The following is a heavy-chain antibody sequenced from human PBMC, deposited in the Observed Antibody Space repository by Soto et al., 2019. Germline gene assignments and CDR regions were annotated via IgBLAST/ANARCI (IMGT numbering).Heavy chain of an antibody. CDR3: ALPQGPREYSTGVY. J-gene: IGHJ4*02. V-gene: IGHV3-23*01. Sequence: PGGSLRLSCTASGFTFSRYGMSWVRQAPGEGLEWVSAVSHTGTSTYYADSVKGRFTISRDNSKNTLYLQMNSLRAEDTAVYYCALPQGPREYSTGVYWGQGSLVTVSS. D-gene: IGHD2-8*02. CDR1: GFTFSRYG. CDR2: VSHTGTST.